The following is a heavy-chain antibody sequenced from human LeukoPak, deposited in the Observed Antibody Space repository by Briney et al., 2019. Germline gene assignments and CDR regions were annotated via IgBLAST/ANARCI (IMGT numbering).Heavy chain of an antibody. D-gene: IGHD2-21*02. J-gene: IGHJ4*02. Sequence: GGSLRLSCAVSGFTFDDYGMSWVRQVPGTGLEWVSGINWNGGSTGYADSVKGRFTISRDNAKKSVYLKMDNLRGDDTALYYCARDYCGGDCYPFDYWGQGILVTVSS. CDR1: GFTFDDYG. V-gene: IGHV3-20*04. CDR2: INWNGGST. CDR3: ARDYCGGDCYPFDY.